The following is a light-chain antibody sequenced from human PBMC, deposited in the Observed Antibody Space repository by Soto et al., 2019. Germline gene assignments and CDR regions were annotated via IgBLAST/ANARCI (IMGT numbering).Light chain of an antibody. CDR2: EGT. CDR1: SSNIGNNY. V-gene: IGLV2-23*01. CDR3: YSYAGENLYV. J-gene: IGLJ1*01. Sequence: QSVLTQPPSVSTAPGQKVTISCSGSSSNIGNNYVSWFQQHPGKVPKLLIYEGTKRPSGLSDRFSGSKSGTTASLTISGLQAEDEAHYYCYSYAGENLYVFGTGTKVTV.